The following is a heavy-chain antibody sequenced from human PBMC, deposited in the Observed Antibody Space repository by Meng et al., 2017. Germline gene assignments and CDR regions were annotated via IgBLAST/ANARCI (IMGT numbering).Heavy chain of an antibody. CDR1: GFPVSGNY. CDR2: IYSGGST. CDR3: ARGGSYYSY. J-gene: IGHJ4*02. V-gene: IGHV3-53*02. Sequence: GETGGGWSQPGGYRRLSCAACGFPVSGNYRRWVRQAPGKGLEWVSVIYSGGSTYYADSVKGRFTISRDNSKNTLYLQMNSLRAEDTAVYYCARGGSYYSYWGQGTLVTVSS. D-gene: IGHD1-26*01.